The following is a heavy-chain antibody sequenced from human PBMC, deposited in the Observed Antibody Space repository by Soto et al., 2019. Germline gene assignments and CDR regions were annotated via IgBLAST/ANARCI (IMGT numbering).Heavy chain of an antibody. Sequence: PGGSLRLSCAASGFTVSSKYMSWVRQAPGKGLEWVSLIQSGGPTYYADSVKGRFTISRDTSENTLHLQMDSLRAEDTAVYYCARDDVLCDGGRCYGVPXDVWGKGTTVTVSS. D-gene: IGHD2-15*01. V-gene: IGHV3-66*01. CDR3: ARDDVLCDGGRCYGVPXDV. CDR1: GFTVSSKY. CDR2: IQSGGPT. J-gene: IGHJ6*04.